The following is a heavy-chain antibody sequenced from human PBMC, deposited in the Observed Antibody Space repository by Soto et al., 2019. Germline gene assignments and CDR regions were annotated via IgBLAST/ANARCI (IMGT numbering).Heavy chain of an antibody. Sequence: QVQLVQSGTEVKKPGSSVNVSCKTSGGTFGNTAVTWVRQAPGQGLEWMGGIVPMFGTANYAQKFQGRVTITADESTNTAYMELNRLRSDDTAVYFCARDGDPGYAFWSGPLGGGRFDPWGQGTLVTVSS. J-gene: IGHJ5*02. CDR2: IVPMFGTA. CDR1: GGTFGNTA. D-gene: IGHD3-3*01. CDR3: ARDGDPGYAFWSGPLGGGRFDP. V-gene: IGHV1-69*12.